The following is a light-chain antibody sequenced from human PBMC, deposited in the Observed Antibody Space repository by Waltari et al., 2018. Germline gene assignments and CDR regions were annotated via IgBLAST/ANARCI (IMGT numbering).Light chain of an antibody. V-gene: IGLV2-14*03. J-gene: IGLJ2*01. CDR3: SSWTTSDTRKVI. CDR1: SGDVGGYDY. CDR2: DVT. Sequence: QSALTQPASVSGSPGQSITISCTGTSGDVGGYDYVSWYQQHPGKAPKLVIYDVTNRPSGISDRFSGSKAGTPASLSMSGLQAEDEADYFCSSWTTSDTRKVIFGGGTKLTVL.